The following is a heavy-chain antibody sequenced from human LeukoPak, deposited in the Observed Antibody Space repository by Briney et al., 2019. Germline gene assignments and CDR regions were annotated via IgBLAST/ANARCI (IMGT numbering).Heavy chain of an antibody. CDR2: ISGSDGST. CDR1: GFIFRNYG. D-gene: IGHD5-18*01. V-gene: IGHV3-23*01. Sequence: SGGSLRLSCAASGFIFRNYGMSWVRQAPGKGLEWVSAISGSDGSTYYADSVKGRFTISRDNSKNTLYLQMNSLRAEDTAVYYCAKDFGYSYGRLDAFDIWGQGTMVTVSS. CDR3: AKDFGYSYGRLDAFDI. J-gene: IGHJ3*02.